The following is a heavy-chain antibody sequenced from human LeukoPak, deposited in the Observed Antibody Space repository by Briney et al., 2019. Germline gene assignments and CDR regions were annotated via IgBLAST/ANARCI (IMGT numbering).Heavy chain of an antibody. D-gene: IGHD6-13*01. CDR3: VREGIAATGGSFDM. CDR2: ISSDGGRT. J-gene: IGHJ3*02. CDR1: GFTFSSHA. V-gene: IGHV3-64*01. Sequence: GGSLRLSCAASGFTFSSHAMYWVRQAPGKGLEYVSAISSDGGRTYYANSVKGRFTISRDNSKNTLNIQMGSLRAEDMAVYYCVREGIAATGGSFDMWGQGTMVTVSS.